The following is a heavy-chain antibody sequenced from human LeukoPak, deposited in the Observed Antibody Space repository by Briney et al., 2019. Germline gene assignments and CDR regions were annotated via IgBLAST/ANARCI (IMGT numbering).Heavy chain of an antibody. V-gene: IGHV3-9*03. CDR1: GFSFDDYA. D-gene: IGHD5-18*01. J-gene: IGHJ4*02. CDR3: AKASEYNYGLDY. CDR2: ITWNSGNS. Sequence: PGRSLRLSCAASGFSFDDYAMHWVRQVPGKGLEWVSGITWNSGNSGYADSVKGRFTISRDNAKSSLYLQMNSLRADDMALYYCAKASEYNYGLDYWGQGTLVTVSS.